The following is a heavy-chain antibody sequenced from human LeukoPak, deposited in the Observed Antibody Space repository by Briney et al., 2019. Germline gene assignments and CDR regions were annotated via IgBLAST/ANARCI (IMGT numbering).Heavy chain of an antibody. D-gene: IGHD1-26*01. CDR2: IYHSGST. J-gene: IGHJ6*03. Sequence: SETLSLTCTVSGYSISSGYYWGWIRPPPGKGLEWIGSIYHSGSTYYNPSLKSRVTISVDTSKNQFSLKLSSVTAADTAVYYCARDMVGATGRYYYYYMDVWGKGTTVTVSS. CDR1: GYSISSGYY. V-gene: IGHV4-38-2*02. CDR3: ARDMVGATGRYYYYYMDV.